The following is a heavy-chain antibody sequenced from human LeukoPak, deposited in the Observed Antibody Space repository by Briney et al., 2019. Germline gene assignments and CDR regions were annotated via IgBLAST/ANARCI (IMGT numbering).Heavy chain of an antibody. V-gene: IGHV3-21*01. CDR3: ARDPVSGVVPAAIFDP. D-gene: IGHD2-2*01. J-gene: IGHJ5*02. CDR2: ISSSSSYI. Sequence: GGSLRLSCAASGFTFSSYSMNWVRQAPGKGLEWVSSISSSSSYIYYADSVKGRITISRDNAKNSLYLQMNSLRAEDTAVYYCARDPVSGVVPAAIFDPWGQGTLVTVSS. CDR1: GFTFSSYS.